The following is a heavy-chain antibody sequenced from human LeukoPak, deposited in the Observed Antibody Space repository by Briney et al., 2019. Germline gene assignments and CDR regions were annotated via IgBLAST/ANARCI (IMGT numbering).Heavy chain of an antibody. J-gene: IGHJ4*02. Sequence: SQTLSLTCDISGDSVSSNTASWNWIRQSPSRGFEWLGRTHYRSKWFYHYADSVKSRITINPDTSKNQFSLQVNSVTPEDTAVYYCARDFDFWGQGTPVTVSS. CDR2: THYRSKWFY. V-gene: IGHV6-1*01. CDR3: ARDFDF. CDR1: GDSVSSNTAS.